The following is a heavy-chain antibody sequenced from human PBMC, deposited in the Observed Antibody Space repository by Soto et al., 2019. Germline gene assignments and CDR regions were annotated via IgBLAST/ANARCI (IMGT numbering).Heavy chain of an antibody. CDR3: AKDSSGSYYGKFHY. D-gene: IGHD1-26*01. Sequence: GGSLRLSCAASGFTFDDYAMHWVRQAPGKGLEWVSGISWNSGSIGYADSVKGRFTISRDNAKNSLYLQMNSLRAEDTALYYCAKDSSGSYYGKFHYWGEGTLVT. V-gene: IGHV3-9*01. J-gene: IGHJ4*02. CDR1: GFTFDDYA. CDR2: ISWNSGSI.